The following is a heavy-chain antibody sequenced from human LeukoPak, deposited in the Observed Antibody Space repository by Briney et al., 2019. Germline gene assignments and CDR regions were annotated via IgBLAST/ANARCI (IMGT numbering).Heavy chain of an antibody. CDR2: ISDSGAST. CDR3: AKEYYYDGGGYSPRFDY. CDR1: GFNFNRYA. D-gene: IGHD3-22*01. Sequence: GGSLRLSCAASGFNFNRYAINWVRQAPGKGLEWISGISDSGASTFYADSVKGRFTISRDNSKNTLYLQMNSLRVEDTAIYYCAKEYYYDGGGYSPRFDYWGQGILVTVSS. V-gene: IGHV3-23*01. J-gene: IGHJ4*02.